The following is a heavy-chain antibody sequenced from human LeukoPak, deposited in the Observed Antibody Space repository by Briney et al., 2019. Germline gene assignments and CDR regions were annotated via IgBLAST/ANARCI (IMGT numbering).Heavy chain of an antibody. CDR1: GFTFSSYG. V-gene: IGHV3-33*01. Sequence: PGGSLRLSCAASGFTFSSYGMHWVRQAPGKGLEWVAVIWYDGSNKYYADSVKGRFTISRDNSKNTLYLQMNSLRAEDTAVYYCARGYYDSSAYHDAFDIWGQGTMVTVSS. CDR2: IWYDGSNK. J-gene: IGHJ3*02. CDR3: ARGYYDSSAYHDAFDI. D-gene: IGHD3-22*01.